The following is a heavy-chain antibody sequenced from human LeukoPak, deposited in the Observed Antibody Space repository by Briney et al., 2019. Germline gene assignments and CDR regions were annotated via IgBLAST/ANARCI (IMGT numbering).Heavy chain of an antibody. J-gene: IGHJ4*02. CDR3: ARKVGQWLVLRGFDY. Sequence: GSLRLSCAASGFTSGDYFMSWVRQTPGKGLEWIGEIYHSGSTNYNPSLKSRVTISVDKSKNQFSLKLSSVTAADTAVYYCARKVGQWLVLRGFDYWGQGTLVTVSS. D-gene: IGHD6-19*01. V-gene: IGHV4-4*02. CDR2: IYHSGST. CDR1: GFTSGDYF.